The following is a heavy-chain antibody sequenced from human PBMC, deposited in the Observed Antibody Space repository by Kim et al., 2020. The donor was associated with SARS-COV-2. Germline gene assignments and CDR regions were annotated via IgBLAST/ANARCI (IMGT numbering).Heavy chain of an antibody. V-gene: IGHV4-59*08. CDR3: ARHASALGYFDY. J-gene: IGHJ4*02. Sequence: NHTPPLRSRITHSEDKSKDQYVMTLSSVAAADTAVYYCARHASALGYFDYWGQGTLVTVSS. D-gene: IGHD3-16*01.